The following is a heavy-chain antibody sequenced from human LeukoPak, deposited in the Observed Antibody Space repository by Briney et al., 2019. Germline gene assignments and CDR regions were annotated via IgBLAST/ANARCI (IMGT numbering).Heavy chain of an antibody. J-gene: IGHJ4*02. CDR1: GFTFSSYS. CDR2: ISSSSSYI. V-gene: IGHV3-21*01. Sequence: PGGSLRLSCAASGFTFSSYSMNWVRQAPGKGLEWVSSISSSSSYIYYADSVKGRLTISRDNAKNSLYLQMNSLRAEDTAVYYCARADAIYFDYWGQGTLVTVSS. CDR3: ARADAIYFDY.